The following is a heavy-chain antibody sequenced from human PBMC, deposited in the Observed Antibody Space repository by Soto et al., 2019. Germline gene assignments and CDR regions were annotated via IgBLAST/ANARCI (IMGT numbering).Heavy chain of an antibody. CDR2: IWYDGSNK. CDR3: ARTIAPLGSYSDPSPYYFDY. J-gene: IGHJ4*02. Sequence: GGSLRLSCAASGSTFSSYGMHWVRQAPGKGLEWVAVIWYDGSNKYYADSVKGRFTISRDNSKNTLYLQMNSLRAEDTAVYYCARTIAPLGSYSDPSPYYFDYWGQGTLVTVSS. D-gene: IGHD1-26*01. V-gene: IGHV3-33*01. CDR1: GSTFSSYG.